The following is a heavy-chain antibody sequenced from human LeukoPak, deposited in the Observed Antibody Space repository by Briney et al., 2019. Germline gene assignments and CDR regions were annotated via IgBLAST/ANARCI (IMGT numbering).Heavy chain of an antibody. CDR3: ARRGGDYSNRYYFDY. V-gene: IGHV5-51*01. J-gene: IGHJ4*02. D-gene: IGHD4-11*01. Sequence: GESLKISCKGSGYSFTSYWIGWVRQMPGKGLEWMGIIYPGDSDTRYSPSSQGQVTISADKSISTAYLQWSSLKASDTAMYYCARRGGDYSNRYYFDYWGQGTLVTVSS. CDR2: IYPGDSDT. CDR1: GYSFTSYW.